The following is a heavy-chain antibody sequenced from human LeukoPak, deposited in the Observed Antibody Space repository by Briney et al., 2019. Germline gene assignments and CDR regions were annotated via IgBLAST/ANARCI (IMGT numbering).Heavy chain of an antibody. J-gene: IGHJ5*02. V-gene: IGHV3-53*01. CDR1: GFTVSSNY. Sequence: PGGSLRLSCAASGFTVSSNYMSWVRQAPGKGLEWVSVIGTAGDTYYPDSVKGRFTISRDNAKNTLYLQMNSLRAEDTAVYYCTSVRPGPWGQGTLVTVSS. CDR3: TSVRPGP. D-gene: IGHD3-16*01. CDR2: IGTAGDT.